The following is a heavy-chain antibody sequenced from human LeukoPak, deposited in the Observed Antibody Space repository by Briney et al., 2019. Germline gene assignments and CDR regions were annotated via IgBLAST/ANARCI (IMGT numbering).Heavy chain of an antibody. CDR1: GGSISSSSYY. D-gene: IGHD3-22*01. V-gene: IGHV4-39*01. Sequence: SETLSLTCTVSGGSISSSSYYWGWIRQPPGKGLEWIGNIYYSGNTYYTPSLKSRVTISVDTSKNQFSLKLSSVTAADTAVYYCARESYYDSSGYSHDAFDIWGQGTMVTVSS. CDR2: IYYSGNT. CDR3: ARESYYDSSGYSHDAFDI. J-gene: IGHJ3*02.